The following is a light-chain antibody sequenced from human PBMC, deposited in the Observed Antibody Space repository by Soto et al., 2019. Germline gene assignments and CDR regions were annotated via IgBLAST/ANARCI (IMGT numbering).Light chain of an antibody. CDR3: QHYHDYPCA. CDR1: QSISSW. V-gene: IGKV1-5*01. Sequence: DIQMTPSPSTLSASVGDRVTITCRASQSISSWLAWYQQKPGKAPKLLIYDASSLESGVPSRFSGGGSETEFTLTISSLQPDDVATYYCQHYHDYPCAFGQGTKVDIK. CDR2: DAS. J-gene: IGKJ1*01.